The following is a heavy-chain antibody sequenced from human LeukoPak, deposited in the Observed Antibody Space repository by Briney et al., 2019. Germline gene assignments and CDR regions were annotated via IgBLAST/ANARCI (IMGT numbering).Heavy chain of an antibody. J-gene: IGHJ4*02. Sequence: PSETLSLTCTVSGGSISSYYWSWIRQPAGKKLERIGRVFYNGRTDYNPSLSSRITMSVDTSKNQVSLQLTSATAADTAVYYCVSDKSGGGDWHFPNFWGQGTLVTVSS. D-gene: IGHD2-21*02. CDR3: VSDKSGGGDWHFPNF. V-gene: IGHV4-4*07. CDR2: VFYNGRT. CDR1: GGSISSYY.